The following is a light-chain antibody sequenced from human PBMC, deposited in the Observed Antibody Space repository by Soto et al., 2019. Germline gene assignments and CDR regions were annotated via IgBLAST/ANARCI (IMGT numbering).Light chain of an antibody. V-gene: IGLV2-8*01. Sequence: QSALTQPPSASGSPGQSVTISCTGTSSDVGGYNYVSWYQQHPGKAPKLMIYEVFKRPSGVPDRFSGSKSGNTASLTVSGLQAEXXADYXXSSYAGSNNFDVFGTGTKVTVL. CDR1: SSDVGGYNY. J-gene: IGLJ1*01. CDR3: SSYAGSNNFDV. CDR2: EVF.